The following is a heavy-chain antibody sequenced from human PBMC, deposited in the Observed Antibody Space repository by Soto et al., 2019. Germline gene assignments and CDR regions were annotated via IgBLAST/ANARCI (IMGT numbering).Heavy chain of an antibody. D-gene: IGHD3-3*01. V-gene: IGHV3-7*03. J-gene: IGHJ4*02. CDR2: IKRDGSEK. CDR3: ARLEWESTGYADY. Sequence: EVQLVESGGGLVQPGGSLRLSCAASGFTFGSNWMSWVRQAPGKGLEWVANIKRDGSEKYYVDSVKGRFTISRDNAKNTLYLQMNCLRADDPAVYYCARLEWESTGYADYWGQGTLVTVSS. CDR1: GFTFGSNW.